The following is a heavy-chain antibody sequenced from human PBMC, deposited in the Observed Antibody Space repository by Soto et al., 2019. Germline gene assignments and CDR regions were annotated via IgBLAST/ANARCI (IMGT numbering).Heavy chain of an antibody. CDR1: GYTFTSYD. V-gene: IGHV1-8*01. Sequence: QVQLVQSGAEAKKPGASVKVSCKASGYTFTSYDINWVRQATGQGLEWMGWMNPNSGNTGYAQKFQGRVTMTRNTSISTAYMELSSLRSEDTAVYYCATTKTPFYSSSRDGFDYWGQGTLVTVSS. J-gene: IGHJ4*02. D-gene: IGHD6-13*01. CDR3: ATTKTPFYSSSRDGFDY. CDR2: MNPNSGNT.